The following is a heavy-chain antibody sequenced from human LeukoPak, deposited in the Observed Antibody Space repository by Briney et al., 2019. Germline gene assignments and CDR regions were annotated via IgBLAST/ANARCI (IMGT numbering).Heavy chain of an antibody. V-gene: IGHV3-23*01. J-gene: IGHJ5*02. Sequence: GGSLRLSCAVSGFTFSSYGMCWVRHAQGKGLQLVSSMTRSGNNTYYADSVKCRFTIYRDNTKNTQHLQVNSLRAEDTAVYYCVRGSSANYDTWGQGTLVTVSS. CDR3: VRGSSANYDT. CDR1: GFTFSSYG. CDR2: MTRSGNNT. D-gene: IGHD4/OR15-4a*01.